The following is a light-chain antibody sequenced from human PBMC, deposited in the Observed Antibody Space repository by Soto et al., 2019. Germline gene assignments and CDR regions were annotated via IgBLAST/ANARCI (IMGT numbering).Light chain of an antibody. Sequence: EIVMTQSPATLSVSPGERATLSCRASQSVSSNLVWYQQKPGQAPRLLIYGASTRATDIPARFSGGRSGTEFTLTISSLQSEDFAVYYCQQFHNWPITFGQGTRLEIK. J-gene: IGKJ5*01. V-gene: IGKV3-15*01. CDR3: QQFHNWPIT. CDR2: GAS. CDR1: QSVSSN.